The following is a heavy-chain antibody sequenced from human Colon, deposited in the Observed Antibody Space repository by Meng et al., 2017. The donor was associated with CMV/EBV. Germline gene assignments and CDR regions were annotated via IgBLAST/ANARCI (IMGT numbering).Heavy chain of an antibody. CDR1: TSYG. CDR3: ARDNVGYCSSTSCYAYNWFDP. V-gene: IGHV1-18*01. Sequence: TSYGISWVRQAPRQGLEWMGWISAYNGNTNYAQKLQGRVTMTTDTSTSTAYMELRSLRFGDTAVYYCARDNVGYCSSTSCYAYNWFDPWGQGTLVTVSS. J-gene: IGHJ5*02. CDR2: ISAYNGNT. D-gene: IGHD2-2*03.